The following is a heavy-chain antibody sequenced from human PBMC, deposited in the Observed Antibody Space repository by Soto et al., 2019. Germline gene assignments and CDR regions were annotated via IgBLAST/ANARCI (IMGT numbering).Heavy chain of an antibody. J-gene: IGHJ4*02. CDR2: IYYTGRT. CDR1: GGSISGSNYY. V-gene: IGHV4-39*01. CDR3: ASGGEGSIAVAG. Sequence: SETLSLTCTVSGGSISGSNYYWGWIRQPPGKGLEWIGTIYYTGRTYYKPSLKSRVTISVDTSKNQFSLKLNSVTAADTAVYYCASGGEGSIAVAGWDQGTLVTVSS. D-gene: IGHD6-19*01.